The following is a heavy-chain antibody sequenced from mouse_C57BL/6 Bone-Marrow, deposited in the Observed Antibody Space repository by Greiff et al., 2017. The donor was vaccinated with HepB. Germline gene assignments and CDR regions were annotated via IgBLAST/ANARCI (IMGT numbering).Heavy chain of an antibody. CDR3: ARGNYYGSSSYAMDY. V-gene: IGHV5-4*01. Sequence: EVQVVESGGGLVKPGGSLKLSCAASGFTFSSYAMSWVRQTPEKRLEWVATISDGGSYTYYPDNVKGRFTISRDNAKNNLYLQMSHLKSEDTAMYYCARGNYYGSSSYAMDYWGQGTSVTVSS. CDR2: ISDGGSYT. J-gene: IGHJ4*01. CDR1: GFTFSSYA. D-gene: IGHD1-1*01.